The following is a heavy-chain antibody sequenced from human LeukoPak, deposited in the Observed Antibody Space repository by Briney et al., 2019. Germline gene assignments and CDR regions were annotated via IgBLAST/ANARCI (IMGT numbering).Heavy chain of an antibody. CDR1: GFTFSSYG. CDR3: AKGAPVYCSSTSCYTTRFDY. Sequence: GGSLRLSCAASGFTFSSYGMHWVRQAPGKGLEGVAFIRYDGSNKYYADSVKGGFTISRDNSKNTLYLQMNSLRAEDTAVYYCAKGAPVYCSSTSCYTTRFDYWGQGTLVTVSS. J-gene: IGHJ4*02. CDR2: IRYDGSNK. V-gene: IGHV3-30*02. D-gene: IGHD2-2*02.